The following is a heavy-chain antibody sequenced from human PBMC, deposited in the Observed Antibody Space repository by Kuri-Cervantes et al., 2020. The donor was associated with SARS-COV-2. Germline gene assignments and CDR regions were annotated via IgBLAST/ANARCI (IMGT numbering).Heavy chain of an antibody. Sequence: ETLSLTCAASGFTFSSYAMGWVRQAPGKGLEWVSAISGSGGSTYYADSVKGRFTISRDNSKNTLYLQMNSLRAEDTAVYYCATPGWGGTGAFWGQGTLVTVSS. V-gene: IGHV3-23*01. CDR2: ISGSGGST. CDR1: GFTFSSYA. D-gene: IGHD1-26*01. J-gene: IGHJ4*02. CDR3: ATPGWGGTGAF.